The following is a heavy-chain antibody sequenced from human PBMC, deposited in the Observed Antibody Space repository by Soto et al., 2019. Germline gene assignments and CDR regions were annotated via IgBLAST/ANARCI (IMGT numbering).Heavy chain of an antibody. V-gene: IGHV3-66*01. J-gene: IGHJ5*02. CDR3: ARVTTYYYGSGSVP. D-gene: IGHD3-10*01. CDR2: IYDNGDT. Sequence: PGGSLRLSCAASGFSVSSNYMSWFRQAPGKGLEWVSVIYDNGDTYYPDSVKGRFTISRGNSKNTLYLQMNSLRAEDTAVYHCARVTTYYYGSGSVPWGQGTLVTVSS. CDR1: GFSVSSNY.